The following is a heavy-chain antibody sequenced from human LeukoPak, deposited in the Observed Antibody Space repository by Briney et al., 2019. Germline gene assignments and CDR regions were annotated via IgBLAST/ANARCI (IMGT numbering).Heavy chain of an antibody. CDR3: ARWDSGSYFLDY. D-gene: IGHD1-26*01. CDR2: IYYSGST. J-gene: IGHJ4*02. CDR1: GASISRSY. V-gene: IGHV4-59*01. Sequence: SETLSLTCTVSGASISRSYWNWIRQPPGKGLEWIGYIYYSGSTNYNPSLKSRVTISVDTSKNQFSLKLNSVTAADTAVYYCARWDSGSYFLDYWGQGTLVTVSS.